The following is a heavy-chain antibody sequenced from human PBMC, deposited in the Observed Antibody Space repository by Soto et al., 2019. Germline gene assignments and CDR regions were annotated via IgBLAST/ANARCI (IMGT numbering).Heavy chain of an antibody. CDR3: ASDRAISRVRGYYHGMDV. Sequence: ASVKGSCKASGGTFSSYAISWVRQAPGQGLEWMGGIIPIFGTANYAQKFQGRVTITAAESTSTAYMALSSLRSEDTAVYYCASDRAISRVRGYYHGMDVWGQGTTVIVSS. CDR2: IIPIFGTA. V-gene: IGHV1-69*13. CDR1: GGTFSSYA. D-gene: IGHD3-10*01. J-gene: IGHJ6*02.